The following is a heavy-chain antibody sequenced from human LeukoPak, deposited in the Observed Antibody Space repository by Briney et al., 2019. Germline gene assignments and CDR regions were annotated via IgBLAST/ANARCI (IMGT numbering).Heavy chain of an antibody. CDR1: GFTFDDYA. V-gene: IGHV3-9*01. D-gene: IGHD6-19*01. Sequence: PGRSLSLSCAASGFTFDDYAMHWVRQAPGKGLEWASGISWSSGSIGYADSVKGRFTISRDNAKNSLYLQMNSLRAEDTAVYYCARDPPHLGQWLVEEGFGYWGQGTLVTVSS. J-gene: IGHJ4*02. CDR3: ARDPPHLGQWLVEEGFGY. CDR2: ISWSSGSI.